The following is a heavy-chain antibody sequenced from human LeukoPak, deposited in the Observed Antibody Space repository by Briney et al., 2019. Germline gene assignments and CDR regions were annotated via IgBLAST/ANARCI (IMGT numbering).Heavy chain of an antibody. D-gene: IGHD2-2*01. CDR3: ARGPSYCSSTSCRYDY. V-gene: IGHV4-34*01. CDR2: INHSGST. CDR1: GVSFSGYY. Sequence: PSETLSLTCAVYGVSFSGYYWSWIRQPPGKGLEWIGEINHSGSTNYNPSLKSRVTISVDTSKNQFSLKLSSVTAADTAVYYCARGPSYCSSTSCRYDYWGQGTLVTVSS. J-gene: IGHJ4*02.